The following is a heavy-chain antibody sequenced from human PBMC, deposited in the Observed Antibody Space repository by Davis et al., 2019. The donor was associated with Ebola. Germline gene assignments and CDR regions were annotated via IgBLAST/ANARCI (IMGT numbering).Heavy chain of an antibody. D-gene: IGHD1-20*01. J-gene: IGHJ4*02. CDR3: AKHRAEWLTGIFDS. V-gene: IGHV4-59*08. CDR2: IYYSGST. CDR1: GDSISSDY. Sequence: SETLSLTCTASGDSISSDYWSWIRQPPGKELEWMRCIYYSGSTNYNPSLESRVTMSIDTSKNQFSLRLSSVTAADTAVYYCAKHRAEWLTGIFDSWGQGTQVTVSS.